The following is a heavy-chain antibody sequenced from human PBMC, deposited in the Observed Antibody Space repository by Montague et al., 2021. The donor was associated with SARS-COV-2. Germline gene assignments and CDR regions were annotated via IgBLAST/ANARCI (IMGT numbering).Heavy chain of an antibody. V-gene: IGHV4-59*01. CDR1: GGSISSYY. CDR3: ARGMGGSYLYYFDY. Sequence: SETLSLTCTVSGGSISSYYWSWIRQPPGKGLEWIGYNYYSGSTNYNPSXXSRVTILVGMSKNQFSLKLSSVTAADTAVYYCARGMGGSYLYYFDYWGQGTLVTVSS. J-gene: IGHJ4*02. D-gene: IGHD1-26*01. CDR2: NYYSGST.